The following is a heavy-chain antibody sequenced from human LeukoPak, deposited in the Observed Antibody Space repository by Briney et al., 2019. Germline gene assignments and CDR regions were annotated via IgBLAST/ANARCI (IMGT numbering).Heavy chain of an antibody. CDR1: VYTFTKNF. J-gene: IGHJ4*02. V-gene: IGHV1-18*01. Sequence: ASVTVSFKASVYTFTKNFINWVRQAPGQGLEGMGWISTYNGETIYAQKVQGRVTMTTDTSTSTAYMELRSLRSDDTAVYYCAKDRWRDGSSSFDNWGQGTLVTVSS. D-gene: IGHD6-6*01. CDR2: ISTYNGET. CDR3: AKDRWRDGSSSFDN.